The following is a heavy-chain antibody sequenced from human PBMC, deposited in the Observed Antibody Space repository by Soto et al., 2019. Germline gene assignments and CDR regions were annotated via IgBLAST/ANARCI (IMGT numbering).Heavy chain of an antibody. J-gene: IGHJ4*02. CDR3: ARRLERRKFDY. D-gene: IGHD1-1*01. V-gene: IGHV4-34*01. Sequence: QVQLQQWGAGLLKPSATLSLTCAVYGGSFSGYYWSWIRQPPGKGLEWIGEINHSGSTNYNPSLKSRVTISVDTSKNQFSLKLSSVTAADTAVYYCARRLERRKFDYWGQGTLVTVSS. CDR2: INHSGST. CDR1: GGSFSGYY.